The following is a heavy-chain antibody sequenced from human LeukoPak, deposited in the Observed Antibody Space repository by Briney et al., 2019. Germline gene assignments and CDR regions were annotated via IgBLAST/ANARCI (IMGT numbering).Heavy chain of an antibody. Sequence: GGSLRLSCAASGFIFSNYNMHWVRQAPGKGLEWVAFIRHDVSGKYYADSVKGRFTISRDNSQNTLYLQMDSLTSDDTAVYFXXXDRVRNPFLRGIKSEYDSWGQGTLVTVSS. CDR1: GFIFSNYN. V-gene: IGHV3-30*02. CDR2: IRHDVSGK. CDR3: XXDRVRNPFLRGIKSEYDS. D-gene: IGHD3-10*01. J-gene: IGHJ4*02.